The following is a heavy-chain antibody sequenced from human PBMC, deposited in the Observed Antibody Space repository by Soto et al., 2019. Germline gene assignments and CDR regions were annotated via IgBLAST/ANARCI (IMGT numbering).Heavy chain of an antibody. V-gene: IGHV4-34*01. CDR3: ARGRYCSSTSCYVGSWFDP. CDR1: GGSFSGYY. J-gene: IGHJ5*02. D-gene: IGHD2-2*01. Sequence: SETLSLTCAVYGGSFSGYYWSWIRQPPGKGLEWIGEINHSGSTNYNPSLKSRVTISVDTSKNQFSLKLSSVTAADTAVCCCARGRYCSSTSCYVGSWFDPWGQGTLVTVSS. CDR2: INHSGST.